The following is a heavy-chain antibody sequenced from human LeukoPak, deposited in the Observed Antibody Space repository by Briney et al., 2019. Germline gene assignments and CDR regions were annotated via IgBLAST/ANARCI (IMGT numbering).Heavy chain of an antibody. J-gene: IGHJ4*02. Sequence: PGGSLRLSCAASGFTFSSYAMHWVRQAPGKGLEWVAVISYDGSNKYYADSVKGRFTISRDNSKNTLYLQMNSLRAEDTAVYHCARGGSYGDYYFDYWGQGILVTVSS. CDR2: ISYDGSNK. D-gene: IGHD4-17*01. V-gene: IGHV3-30*04. CDR1: GFTFSSYA. CDR3: ARGGSYGDYYFDY.